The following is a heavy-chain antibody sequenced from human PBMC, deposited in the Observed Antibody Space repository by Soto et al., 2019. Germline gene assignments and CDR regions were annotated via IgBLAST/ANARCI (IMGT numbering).Heavy chain of an antibody. CDR2: IWYDGSNK. CDR1: GFTFSSYG. D-gene: IGHD3-9*01. J-gene: IGHJ4*02. CDR3: ARDSVPYYDILTGYPQIDY. V-gene: IGHV3-33*01. Sequence: QVQLVESGGGVVQPGRSLRLSCAASGFTFSSYGMHWVRQAPGKGLEWVAVIWYDGSNKYYADSVKGRFTISRDNSKNTLYLQMNSLRAEDTAVYYCARDSVPYYDILTGYPQIDYWGQGTLVTVSS.